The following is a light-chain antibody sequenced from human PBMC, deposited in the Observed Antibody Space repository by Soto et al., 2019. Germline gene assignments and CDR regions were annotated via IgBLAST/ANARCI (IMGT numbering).Light chain of an antibody. Sequence: QSALTQPPSVSGSPGQSVAVSCTGTSSDVGSYNRVSCYQHPPGTAPKLIIYEVSNRPSGVPDRFSGSKSGNTASLTISGLQAEDEADYYCSSFTSSTTYVFGTGTKVTVL. V-gene: IGLV2-18*02. CDR3: SSFTSSTTYV. CDR2: EVS. CDR1: SSDVGSYNR. J-gene: IGLJ1*01.